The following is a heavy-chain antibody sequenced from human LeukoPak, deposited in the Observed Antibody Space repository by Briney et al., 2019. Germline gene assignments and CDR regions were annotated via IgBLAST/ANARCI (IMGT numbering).Heavy chain of an antibody. D-gene: IGHD3-3*01. J-gene: IGHJ5*02. CDR2: ISWNSGSI. V-gene: IGHV3-9*01. CDR1: GFTFDDYA. Sequence: GGSLRLSCAASGFTFDDYAMHWVRQAQGKGLEWVSGISWNSGSIGYADSVKGRFTISRDNAKNSLYLQMNSLRAEDTALYYCAKGSDFWSGYYTFDPWGQGTLVTVSS. CDR3: AKGSDFWSGYYTFDP.